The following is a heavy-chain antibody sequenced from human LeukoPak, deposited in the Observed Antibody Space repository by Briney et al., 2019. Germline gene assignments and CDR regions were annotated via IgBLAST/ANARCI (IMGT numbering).Heavy chain of an antibody. CDR2: IYYSGST. Sequence: SETLSLTCTVSGGSISSYYWSWIRQPPGKGLEWIGYIYYSGSTNYNPSLKSRVTISVDTSKNQFSLKLSAVTAADTAVYYCARPCLVGGDYGEVCYWRQGTLSPSPQ. V-gene: IGHV4-59*08. CDR3: ARPCLVGGDYGEVCY. CDR1: GGSISSYY. J-gene: IGHJ4*02. D-gene: IGHD4-17*01.